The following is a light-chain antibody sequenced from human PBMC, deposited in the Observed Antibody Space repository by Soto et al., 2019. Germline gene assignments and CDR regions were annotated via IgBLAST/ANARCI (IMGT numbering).Light chain of an antibody. CDR1: SGHSSYA. CDR3: QTWGTDIHVV. Sequence: QPVLTQSPSASASLGASVNLTCTLSSGHSSYAIAWHQQQPEKGPRYLMKVNSDGSHIKGDGIPDRFSGFSSGAERYLTISSLQSEDEADYYCQTWGTDIHVVFGGGTKLTVL. J-gene: IGLJ2*01. V-gene: IGLV4-69*02. CDR2: VNSDGSH.